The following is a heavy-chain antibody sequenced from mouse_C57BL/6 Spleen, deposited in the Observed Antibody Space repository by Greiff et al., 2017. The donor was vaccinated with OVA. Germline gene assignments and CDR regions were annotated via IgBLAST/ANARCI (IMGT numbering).Heavy chain of an antibody. Sequence: VQLQESGAELARPGASVKLSCKASGYTFTSYGISWVKQRTGQGLEWIGEIYPRSGNTYYNEKFKGKATLTADKSSSTAYMELRSLTSEDSAVYFCAREIDYDYDRAWFAYWGQGTLVTVSA. CDR1: GYTFTSYG. D-gene: IGHD2-4*01. J-gene: IGHJ3*01. CDR2: IYPRSGNT. CDR3: AREIDYDYDRAWFAY. V-gene: IGHV1-81*01.